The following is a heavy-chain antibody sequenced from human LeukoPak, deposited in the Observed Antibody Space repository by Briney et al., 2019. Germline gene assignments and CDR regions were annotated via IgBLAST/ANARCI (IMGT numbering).Heavy chain of an antibody. V-gene: IGHV1-2*02. D-gene: IGHD3-22*01. Sequence: ASVKVSCKASGYTFTGYYMHWVRQAPGQGLEWMGWINPNSGGTNYAQKLQGRVTMTTDTSTSTAYMELGSLRSDDTAVYYCARDEARYSSGYYPNWFDPWGQGTLVTVSS. CDR1: GYTFTGYY. J-gene: IGHJ5*02. CDR3: ARDEARYSSGYYPNWFDP. CDR2: INPNSGGT.